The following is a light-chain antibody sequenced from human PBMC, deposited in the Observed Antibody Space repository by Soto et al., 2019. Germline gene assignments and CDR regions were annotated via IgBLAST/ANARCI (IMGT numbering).Light chain of an antibody. Sequence: QSALTQPASVSGPPGQSITISCTGTSSDIGGYNYVSWYQQHTDKAPKLMIYDVGNRPSGVSNRFSGSKSGNTASLTISGLQAEDEADYYCSSYTSGSTNWVFGGGTKLTVL. J-gene: IGLJ3*02. CDR2: DVG. CDR1: SSDIGGYNY. V-gene: IGLV2-14*01. CDR3: SSYTSGSTNWV.